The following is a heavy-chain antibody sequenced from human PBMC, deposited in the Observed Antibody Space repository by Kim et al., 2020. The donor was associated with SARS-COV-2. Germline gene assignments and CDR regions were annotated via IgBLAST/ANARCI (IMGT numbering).Heavy chain of an antibody. J-gene: IGHJ3*02. Sequence: PSRKSRITISVEKSKNQFSLKLSAVTAADTAVYYCARGDTVFGVVINAFDIWGQGTMVTVSS. D-gene: IGHD3-3*01. V-gene: IGHV4-31*02. CDR3: ARGDTVFGVVINAFDI.